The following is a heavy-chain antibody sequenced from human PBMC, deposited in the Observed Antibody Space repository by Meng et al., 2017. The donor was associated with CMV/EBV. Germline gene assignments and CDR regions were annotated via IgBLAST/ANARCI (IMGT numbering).Heavy chain of an antibody. Sequence: YNFTDYYRHRVQQAHGKGLEWMGLVEPEDGETIYAEKFKGRVTITADTSTDTAYMELSSLRSEDTAVYYWATEKGRRAVAGPPVDYWGQGTLVTVSS. CDR2: VEPEDGET. CDR3: ATEKGRRAVAGPPVDY. J-gene: IGHJ4*02. CDR1: YNFTDYY. V-gene: IGHV1-69-2*01. D-gene: IGHD6-19*01.